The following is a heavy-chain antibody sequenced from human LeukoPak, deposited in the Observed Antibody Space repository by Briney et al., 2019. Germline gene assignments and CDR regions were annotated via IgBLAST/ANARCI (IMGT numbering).Heavy chain of an antibody. CDR3: ARAGDSSGFYYYYYYMDV. CDR1: GFTFSSYA. CDR2: IYSGGST. J-gene: IGHJ6*03. Sequence: GGSLRLSCAASGFTFSSYAMSWVRQAPGKGLEWVSVIYSGGSTYYADSVKGRFTISRDNSKNTLYLQMNSLRAEDTAVYYCARAGDSSGFYYYYYYMDVWGKGTTVTVSS. D-gene: IGHD3-22*01. V-gene: IGHV3-53*01.